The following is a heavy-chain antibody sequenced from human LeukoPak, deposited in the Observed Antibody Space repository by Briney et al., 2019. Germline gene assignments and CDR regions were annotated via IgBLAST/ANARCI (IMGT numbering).Heavy chain of an antibody. D-gene: IGHD6-19*01. CDR2: INPSGGSA. CDR1: GYTFTSYY. J-gene: IGHJ4*02. V-gene: IGHV1-46*01. CDR3: ARFDPVAGTQD. Sequence: ASVKVSCKASGYTFTSYYMHWVRHAPGQGLEWMGIINPSGGSASYAQKFQGRVTMTRDTSTSTVYMELSRLRSEDTAVYYCARFDPVAGTQDWGQGTLVTVSS.